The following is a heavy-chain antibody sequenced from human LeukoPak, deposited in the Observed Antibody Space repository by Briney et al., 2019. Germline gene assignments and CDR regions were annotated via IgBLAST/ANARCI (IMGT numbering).Heavy chain of an antibody. CDR3: AKDRTGYSNYVFDY. D-gene: IGHD4-11*01. V-gene: IGHV3-21*04. J-gene: IGHJ4*02. CDR2: ISSSSSYI. CDR1: GFTFSSYS. Sequence: GGSLRLSCAASGFTFSSYSMNWVRQAPGKGLEWVSSISSSSSYIYYADSVKGRFTISRDNSKNTLYLQMNSLRAEDTAVYYCAKDRTGYSNYVFDYWGQGTLVTVSS.